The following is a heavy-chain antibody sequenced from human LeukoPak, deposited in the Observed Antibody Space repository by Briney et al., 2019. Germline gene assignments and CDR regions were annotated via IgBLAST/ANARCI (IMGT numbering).Heavy chain of an antibody. J-gene: IGHJ4*02. V-gene: IGHV1-2*02. CDR3: ARARCSSTSCPFDY. D-gene: IGHD2-2*01. CDR1: GYTFTSYY. Sequence: ASVKVSCKASGYTFTSYYIDWVRQAPGQGLEWMGWINPNSGGTNYAQKFQGRVTMTRDTSISTAYMELSRLRSDDTAVYYCARARCSSTSCPFDYWGQGTLVTVSS. CDR2: INPNSGGT.